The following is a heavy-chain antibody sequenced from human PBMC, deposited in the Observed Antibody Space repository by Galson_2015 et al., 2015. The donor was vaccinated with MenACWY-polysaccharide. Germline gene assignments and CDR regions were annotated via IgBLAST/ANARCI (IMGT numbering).Heavy chain of an antibody. CDR3: AREYCSRTTCFGMDV. CDR2: ISYDGSNK. Sequence: SLRLSCAASGFTFSTYAMHWVRQAPGKGLEWVTVISYDGSNKYYADSVKGRFTISRDSSQNSFYLQMSSLRADDTAVYYSAREYCSRTTCFGMDVWGQGTTVTVFS. V-gene: IGHV3-30*04. CDR1: GFTFSTYA. D-gene: IGHD2-2*01. J-gene: IGHJ6*02.